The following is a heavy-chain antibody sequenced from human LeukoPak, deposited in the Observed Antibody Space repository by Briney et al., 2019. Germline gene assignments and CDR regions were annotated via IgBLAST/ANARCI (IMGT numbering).Heavy chain of an antibody. Sequence: GASVTVSFKASVYTFTVYYIHWVRQAPGQGREGMGWINPNSGDTNSAQTFQGRVTMTRYTSINTAYMELSRLSSDDTAVYYCARDIGSGSYYWGQGTLVTVSS. V-gene: IGHV1-2*02. J-gene: IGHJ4*02. CDR1: VYTFTVYY. CDR3: ARDIGSGSYY. D-gene: IGHD3-10*01. CDR2: INPNSGDT.